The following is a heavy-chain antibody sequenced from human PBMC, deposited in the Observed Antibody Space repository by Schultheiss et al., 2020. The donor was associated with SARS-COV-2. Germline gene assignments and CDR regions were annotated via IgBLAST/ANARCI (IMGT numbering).Heavy chain of an antibody. D-gene: IGHD1-26*01. Sequence: SETLSLTCTVSGGSISSYYWSWIRQPPGKGLEWIGYIYHSGSINYSPSLKSRVTISVDTSKNQFSLKLSSVTAADTAVYYCARAYDGATQFDYWGQGTLVTVSS. V-gene: IGHV4-59*01. J-gene: IGHJ4*02. CDR2: IYHSGSI. CDR3: ARAYDGATQFDY. CDR1: GGSISSYY.